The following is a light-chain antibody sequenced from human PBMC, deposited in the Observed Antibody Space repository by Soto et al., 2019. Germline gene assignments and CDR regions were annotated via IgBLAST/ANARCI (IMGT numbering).Light chain of an antibody. J-gene: IGLJ1*01. CDR2: DVS. CDR1: TSDVGGYDY. V-gene: IGLV2-11*01. Sequence: QSVLIQPRSVSGSPGQSVAISCTGTTSDVGGYDYVSWHQQHPGKAPELIIFDVSKRPSGVPDRFSGSKSGNTASLTITGLQAEDEADYFCCSYAGDFYVFGSGTKVTVL. CDR3: CSYAGDFYV.